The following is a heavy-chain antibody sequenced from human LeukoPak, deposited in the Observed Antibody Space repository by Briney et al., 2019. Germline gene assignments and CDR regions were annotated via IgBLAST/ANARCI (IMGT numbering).Heavy chain of an antibody. V-gene: IGHV1-69*04. J-gene: IGHJ6*03. CDR3: ATDCSSTSCHTDGGYYYMDV. Sequence: SVKVSCKASGGTFSSYAISWVRQAPGQGLEWMGRIIPILGIANYAQKFQGRVTITTDESTSTAYMELSSLRSEDTAVYYCATDCSSTSCHTDGGYYYMDVWGKGTTVTVSS. CDR2: IIPILGIA. CDR1: GGTFSSYA. D-gene: IGHD2-2*02.